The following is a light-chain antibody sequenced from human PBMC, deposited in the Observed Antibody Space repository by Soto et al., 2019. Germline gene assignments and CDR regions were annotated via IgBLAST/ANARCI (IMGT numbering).Light chain of an antibody. V-gene: IGLV8-61*01. J-gene: IGLJ2*01. CDR3: ALSVGSGTVV. Sequence: QSVVTQEPSFSVSPGGTVILTCGLTSGSVSTSYYPSCYQQSPGLAPRTLIYNTTTRSSGVPDRFSGSILGNKAALTLTGAQSDDESDYLCALSVGSGTVVFGGETKLPVL. CDR1: SGSVSTSYY. CDR2: NTT.